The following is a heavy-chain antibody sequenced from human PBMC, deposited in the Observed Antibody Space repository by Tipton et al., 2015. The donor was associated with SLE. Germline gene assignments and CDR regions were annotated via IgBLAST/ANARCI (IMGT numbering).Heavy chain of an antibody. Sequence: TLSLTCTVSSGSISSYYWGWIRQPPGKGLEWIGSIYYSGSTYYNPSLKSRVTISVDTSKNQFSLKLSSVTAADTAVYYCARVDYQWLFPGWFDPWGQGTLVTVSS. D-gene: IGHD3-22*01. CDR3: ARVDYQWLFPGWFDP. V-gene: IGHV4-39*07. J-gene: IGHJ5*02. CDR1: SGSISSYY. CDR2: IYYSGST.